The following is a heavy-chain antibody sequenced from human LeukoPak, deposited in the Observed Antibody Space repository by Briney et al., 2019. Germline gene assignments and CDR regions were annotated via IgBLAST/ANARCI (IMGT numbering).Heavy chain of an antibody. Sequence: GGSLRLSCAASGFTFSSYAMSWVRQAPGKGLEWVSAISGSGGSTYYADSVKGRFTISRDNSKNTLYLQMNSLRAEDTAVYYCAKATGSSSSGYYFDYWGQGTLVTVSS. J-gene: IGHJ4*02. CDR2: ISGSGGST. D-gene: IGHD6-13*01. V-gene: IGHV3-23*01. CDR1: GFTFSSYA. CDR3: AKATGSSSSGYYFDY.